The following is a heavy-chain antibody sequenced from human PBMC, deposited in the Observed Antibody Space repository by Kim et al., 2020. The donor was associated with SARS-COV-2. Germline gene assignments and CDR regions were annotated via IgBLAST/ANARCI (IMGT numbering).Heavy chain of an antibody. V-gene: IGHV4-34*01. CDR3: ARVNGGPGDY. D-gene: IGHD3-16*01. J-gene: IGHJ4*02. CDR2: ST. Sequence: STNYSPALKSRVTISVDTCKNQFSLRLSSVTAAETAVYDCARVNGGPGDYWGQGTLVTVSS.